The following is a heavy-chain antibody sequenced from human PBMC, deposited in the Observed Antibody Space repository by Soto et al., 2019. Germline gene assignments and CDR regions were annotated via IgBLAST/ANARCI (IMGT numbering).Heavy chain of an antibody. D-gene: IGHD5-12*01. CDR1: GFTFSSYG. Sequence: VQLVESGGGVVQPGRSLRLSCAVSGFTFSSYGMHWVRQAPGKGLEWVAVIWDDGRNKYYADSVKGRFTISRDNSKNTLYLQMNSLRAEDTAVYYCARGSGYDYWGQGTLVTVSS. CDR2: IWDDGRNK. CDR3: ARGSGYDY. V-gene: IGHV3-33*01. J-gene: IGHJ4*02.